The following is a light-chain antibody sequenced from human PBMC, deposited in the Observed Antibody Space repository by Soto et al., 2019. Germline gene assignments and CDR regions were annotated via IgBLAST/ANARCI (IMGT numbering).Light chain of an antibody. CDR1: QSVGYY. J-gene: IGKJ3*01. Sequence: EVVMTQSPATLSVSPGERATRSCRARQSVGYYLAWYQRRPRQPPRLLIYDAYTSATSIPARFSGSGSGTEFSLTISSLQSEDFANYYCQHYNGWPLFGPGTKVDIK. V-gene: IGKV3-15*01. CDR3: QHYNGWPL. CDR2: DAY.